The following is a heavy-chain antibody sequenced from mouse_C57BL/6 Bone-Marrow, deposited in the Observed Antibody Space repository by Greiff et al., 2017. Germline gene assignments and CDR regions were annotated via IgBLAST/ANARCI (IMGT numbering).Heavy chain of an antibody. J-gene: IGHJ2*01. CDR2: IYPGSGNT. CDR1: GYTFTDHY. D-gene: IGHD2-3*01. Sequence: VQLQESGAEVVRPGASVKLSCKASGYTFTDHYINWVKQRPGQGLEWIARIYPGSGNTYYNEKFKGKATLTAEKSSNTAYMQLSSLTSEDSAVYCCARYDGYFFEYWGQGTTLTVSS. CDR3: ARYDGYFFEY. V-gene: IGHV1-76*01.